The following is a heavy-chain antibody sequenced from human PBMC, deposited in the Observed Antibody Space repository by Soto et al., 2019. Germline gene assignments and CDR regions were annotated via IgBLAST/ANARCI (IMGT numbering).Heavy chain of an antibody. CDR1: GYTFTSYG. V-gene: IGHV1-18*01. Sequence: QVQLVQSGAEVKKPGASVKVSCKASGYTFTSYGISWVRQAPGQGLEWMGWISAYNGNTNYAQKLQGRVTMTTDTSTSTDYLELRSRRTDDTAVYYCARKGRLLSLRDAFDIWGQGTMVTVSS. CDR3: ARKGRLLSLRDAFDI. D-gene: IGHD3-3*01. J-gene: IGHJ3*02. CDR2: ISAYNGNT.